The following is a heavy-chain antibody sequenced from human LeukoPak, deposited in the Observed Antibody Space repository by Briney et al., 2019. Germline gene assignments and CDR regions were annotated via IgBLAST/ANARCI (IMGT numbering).Heavy chain of an antibody. CDR2: IYTSGST. Sequence: PSETLSLTCTVSGYSISSGYYWGWIRQPAGKGLEWIGRIYTSGSTNYNPSLKSRVTMSVDTSKNQFSLKLSSVTAADTAVYYCAREGELLWFGELSSRYMDVWGKGTTVTISS. J-gene: IGHJ6*03. CDR1: GYSISSGYY. D-gene: IGHD3-10*01. CDR3: AREGELLWFGELSSRYMDV. V-gene: IGHV4-4*07.